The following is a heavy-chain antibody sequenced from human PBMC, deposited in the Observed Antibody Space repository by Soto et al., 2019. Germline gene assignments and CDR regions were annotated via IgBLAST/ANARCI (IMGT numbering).Heavy chain of an antibody. CDR3: ARGLHDYIWGSYPYYYYMDV. CDR1: GGSFSGYY. J-gene: IGHJ6*03. D-gene: IGHD3-16*02. Sequence: SETLSLTCAVYGGSFSGYYWSWIRQPPGKGLEWIGEINHSGSTNYNPSLKSRVTISVDTSKNQFSLKLSSVTAADTAVYYCARGLHDYIWGSYPYYYYMDVWGKATTVTVTS. CDR2: INHSGST. V-gene: IGHV4-34*01.